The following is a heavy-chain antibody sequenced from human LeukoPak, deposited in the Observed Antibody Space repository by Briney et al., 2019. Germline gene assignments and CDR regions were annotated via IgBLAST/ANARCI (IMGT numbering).Heavy chain of an antibody. CDR2: TSTSGGSA. D-gene: IGHD1-26*01. Sequence: GGSLRLSCAASGFTFSNNAMSWVRRDPGKGLEWVSATSTSGGSAYYADSVKGRFTISRDNSKNTLYLQMDSLRADDTAVYYCARYSGSYYYPPAWDLWGQGTLVTVSS. CDR1: GFTFSNNA. J-gene: IGHJ4*02. CDR3: ARYSGSYYYPPAWDL. V-gene: IGHV3-23*01.